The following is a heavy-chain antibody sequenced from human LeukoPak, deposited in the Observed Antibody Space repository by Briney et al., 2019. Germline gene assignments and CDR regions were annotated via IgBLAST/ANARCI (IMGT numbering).Heavy chain of an antibody. CDR3: ARGGSSGPEVWFDP. D-gene: IGHD6-19*01. Sequence: ASVKVSCKASGYTFTNYGITWVRQAPGQGLEWMGWISPYNGNTKYAQKVQGRVTMTTDTSTSTAYMELRSLRSDDTAVYYCARGGSSGPEVWFDPWAQGTLVTVSS. V-gene: IGHV1-18*01. CDR1: GYTFTNYG. CDR2: ISPYNGNT. J-gene: IGHJ5*02.